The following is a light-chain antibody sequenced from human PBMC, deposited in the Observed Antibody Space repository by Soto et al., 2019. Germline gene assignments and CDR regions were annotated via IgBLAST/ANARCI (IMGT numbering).Light chain of an antibody. V-gene: IGKV3-15*01. CDR2: GAS. CDR1: QSVRSN. CDR3: QQYDNWPPT. J-gene: IGKJ1*01. Sequence: EIVLTQSPATLSVSPGERATLSCRASQSVRSNLGWYQQKPGQVPRLLIYGASTRASGIPARFSGSGSGTEFTLTISSLQSEDFAVYYCQQYDNWPPTFGQGTKVEIK.